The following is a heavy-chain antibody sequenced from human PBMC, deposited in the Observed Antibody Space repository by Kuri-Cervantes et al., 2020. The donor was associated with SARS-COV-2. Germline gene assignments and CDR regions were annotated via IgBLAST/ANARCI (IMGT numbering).Heavy chain of an antibody. J-gene: IGHJ6*02. CDR1: GYTLTELS. CDR2: FDPEDGET. Sequence: ASVQVSCKVSGYTLTELSMHWVRQAPGKGLEWMGGFDPEDGETIYAQKFQGRVTMTEDTSTDTAYMELSSLRSEDTAVYYCARDLIYCSSTSCYYYYYGMDVWGQGTTVTVSS. CDR3: ARDLIYCSSTSCYYYYYGMDV. D-gene: IGHD2-2*01. V-gene: IGHV1-24*01.